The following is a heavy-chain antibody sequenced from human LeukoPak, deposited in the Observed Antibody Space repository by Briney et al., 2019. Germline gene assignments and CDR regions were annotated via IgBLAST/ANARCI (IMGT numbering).Heavy chain of an antibody. CDR2: INEDGSDK. V-gene: IGHV3-7*01. D-gene: IGHD4-17*01. Sequence: SGGSLRLSCAASGFMFTDSWMAWVRQAPGKGLEWLANINEDGSDKNYVVALKGRFTISRDNAEKSLYLQINSLRAEETAIYYCARDAAYGYDRFDYWGQGTQVTVSS. CDR1: GFMFTDSW. J-gene: IGHJ4*02. CDR3: ARDAAYGYDRFDY.